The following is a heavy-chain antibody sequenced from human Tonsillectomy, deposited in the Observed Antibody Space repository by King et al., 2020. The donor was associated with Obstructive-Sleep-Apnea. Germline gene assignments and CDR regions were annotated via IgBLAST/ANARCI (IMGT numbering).Heavy chain of an antibody. Sequence: VQLVESGGGLVQPGGSLRLSCAASGFTFGFSWMSWVRQGPGKGRGGGANIKQEGSEKYNVDSVKGRFTNSRDNAKNSLYLQVNSLRAEDTAVYYCAREPSTGWFDPWGQGTLVTVSS. CDR3: AREPSTGWFDP. J-gene: IGHJ5*02. CDR1: GFTFGFSW. D-gene: IGHD4-11*01. V-gene: IGHV3-7*03. CDR2: IKQEGSEK.